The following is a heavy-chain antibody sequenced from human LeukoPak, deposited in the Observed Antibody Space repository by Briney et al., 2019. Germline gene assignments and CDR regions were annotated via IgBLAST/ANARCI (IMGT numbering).Heavy chain of an antibody. D-gene: IGHD6-19*01. CDR2: IYYSGST. V-gene: IGHV4-39*01. Sequence: PSETLSLTCTVSGGSISSTTYYWGWIRQPPGKGLEWIGSIYYSGSTYYNPSLKSLVTKSVDTSKNQFSLKLSSVTAADTAVYYCARRGPDSSAWPFDYWGQGTLVTVSS. CDR3: ARRGPDSSAWPFDY. J-gene: IGHJ4*02. CDR1: GGSISSTTYY.